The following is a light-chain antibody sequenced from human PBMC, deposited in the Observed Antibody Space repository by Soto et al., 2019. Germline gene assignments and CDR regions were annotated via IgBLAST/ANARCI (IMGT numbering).Light chain of an antibody. V-gene: IGLV1-47*01. Sequence: QSVLTQPPSASGTPGQRVTISCSGSSSNFGSNYVYWYQQFPGTAPKLLIYRNNQRPSGVTDRFSGSKSGTSASLAISGRRSDDEADYYCAAWDDSLSAYVVVGGGTQLTVL. CDR1: SSNFGSNY. CDR2: RNN. J-gene: IGLJ2*01. CDR3: AAWDDSLSAYVV.